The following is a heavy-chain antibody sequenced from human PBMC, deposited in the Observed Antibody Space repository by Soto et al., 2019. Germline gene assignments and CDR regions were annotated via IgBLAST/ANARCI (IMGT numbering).Heavy chain of an antibody. Sequence: SETLSLTCTVSGGSISSGGYYWSWIRHHPGKGLEWIGYIYYSGSTYYNPSLKSRVTISVDTSKNQFSLKLSSVTAADTAVYYCARGKLLWFSPFFDYWGQGTLVTSPQ. J-gene: IGHJ4*02. CDR3: ARGKLLWFSPFFDY. D-gene: IGHD3-10*01. CDR2: IYYSGST. CDR1: GGSISSGGYY. V-gene: IGHV4-31*03.